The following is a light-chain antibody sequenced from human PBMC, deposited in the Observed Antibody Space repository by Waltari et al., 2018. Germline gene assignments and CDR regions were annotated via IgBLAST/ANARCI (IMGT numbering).Light chain of an antibody. CDR1: RSNIGNNL. CDR2: KHY. V-gene: IGLV1-47*01. CDR3: ASWDDRLSGYV. J-gene: IGLJ1*01. Sequence: QSVLTQPPAASGTPGQRVTISCSGSRSNIGNNLVYWYQQFPGTAPKLLIYKHYDRPSVVPARFSGSRSGTSASLAISGLRSEDEADYYCASWDDRLSGYVFGPGTKVIVL.